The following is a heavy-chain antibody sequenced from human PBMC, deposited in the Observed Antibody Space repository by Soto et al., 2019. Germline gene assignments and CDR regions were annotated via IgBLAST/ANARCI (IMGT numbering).Heavy chain of an antibody. CDR1: GFTFSSYS. Sequence: KPGGSLRLSCAASGFTFSSYSMNWVRQAPGKGLEWVSSISSSSSYIYYADSVKGRFTISRDNAKNSLYLQMNSLRAEDTAVYYCASSIRGHNGYDSHGFDIWGQGTMVTVSS. V-gene: IGHV3-21*04. J-gene: IGHJ3*02. CDR2: ISSSSSYI. CDR3: ASSIRGHNGYDSHGFDI. D-gene: IGHD5-12*01.